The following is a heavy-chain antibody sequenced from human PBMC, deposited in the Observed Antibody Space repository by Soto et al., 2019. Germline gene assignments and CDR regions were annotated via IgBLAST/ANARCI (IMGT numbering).Heavy chain of an antibody. CDR1: GGSTSSSY. V-gene: IGHV4-59*12. J-gene: IGHJ5*02. Sequence: PSETLSLTCTVSGGSTSSSYWSWIRQPPGKGLEWLAYIYDDGSANYNPSLKSRATISLDMSKNQFSLKLTSVTAADTAVYYCATANWSHHYFDPWGQGTLVTVSS. D-gene: IGHD1-1*01. CDR2: IYDDGSA. CDR3: ATANWSHHYFDP.